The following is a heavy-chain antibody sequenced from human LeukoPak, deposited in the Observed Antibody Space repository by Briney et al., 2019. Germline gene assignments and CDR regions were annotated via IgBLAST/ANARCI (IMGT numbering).Heavy chain of an antibody. V-gene: IGHV3-33*01. J-gene: IGHJ4*02. CDR2: IWYDGSNK. D-gene: IGHD5-12*01. CDR1: GFTFSSYG. CDR3: ARDGRGYSGYGVYYFDF. Sequence: PGRSLRLSCAASGFTFSSYGIHWVRQAPGKGLEWVAVIWYDGSNKYYADSVKGRFTTSRDSSKNTLYLQMDSLRAEDTGVYYCARDGRGYSGYGVYYFDFWGAGTLVTVSS.